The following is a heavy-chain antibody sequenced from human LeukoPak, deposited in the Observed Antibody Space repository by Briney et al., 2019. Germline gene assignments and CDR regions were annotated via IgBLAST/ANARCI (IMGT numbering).Heavy chain of an antibody. V-gene: IGHV1-58*02. D-gene: IGHD3-9*01. Sequence: SVKVSCKASGFTFTSSAMQWVRQARGQRLEWIGWIVVGSGNTNYAQKFQERVTITRDMATSTAYMELSSLRSEDTAVYYCAALRYDILTGYPTPYYYYMDVWGKGTTVTVSS. CDR1: GFTFTSSA. CDR3: AALRYDILTGYPTPYYYYMDV. J-gene: IGHJ6*03. CDR2: IVVGSGNT.